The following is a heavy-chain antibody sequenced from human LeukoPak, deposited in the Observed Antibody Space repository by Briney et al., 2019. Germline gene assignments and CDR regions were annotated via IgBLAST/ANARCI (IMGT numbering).Heavy chain of an antibody. CDR3: ARDSTYYYDSSGYHSLDY. CDR1: RGTFSSYA. J-gene: IGHJ4*02. D-gene: IGHD3-22*01. Sequence: ASVKVSCKASRGTFSSYAISWVRQAPGQGLEWMGGIIPIFGTANYAQKFQGRVTITADKSTSTAYMELSSLRSEDTAVYYCARDSTYYYDSSGYHSLDYWGQGTLVTVSS. V-gene: IGHV1-69*06. CDR2: IIPIFGTA.